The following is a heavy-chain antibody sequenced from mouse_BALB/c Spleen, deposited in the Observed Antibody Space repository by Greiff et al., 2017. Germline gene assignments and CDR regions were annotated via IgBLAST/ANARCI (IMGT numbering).Heavy chain of an antibody. D-gene: IGHD2-2*01. CDR1: GFTFSSYA. CDR2: ISSGGST. J-gene: IGHJ4*01. CDR3: AREALYGNDDAMDY. Sequence: EVKLVESGGGLVKPGGSLKLSCAASGFTFSSYAMSWVRQTPEKRLEWVASISSGGSTYYPDSVKGRFTISRDNARNILYLQMSSLRSEDTAMYYCAREALYGNDDAMDYWGQGTSVTVSS. V-gene: IGHV5-6-5*01.